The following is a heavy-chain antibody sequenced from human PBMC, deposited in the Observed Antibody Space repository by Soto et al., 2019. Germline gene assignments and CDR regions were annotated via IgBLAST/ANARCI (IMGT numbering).Heavy chain of an antibody. CDR2: INHSGST. V-gene: IGHV4-34*01. D-gene: IGHD6-19*01. CDR3: ARVWLVGAVAGKNWFDP. CDR1: GGSFSGYY. J-gene: IGHJ5*02. Sequence: QVQLQQWGAGLLKPSETLSLTCAVYGGSFSGYYWSWIRQPPGKGLEWIGEINHSGSTNYNPSLKSRVTISVDTSKNQFSLKLSSVTAADTAVYYCARVWLVGAVAGKNWFDPWGQGTLVTVSS.